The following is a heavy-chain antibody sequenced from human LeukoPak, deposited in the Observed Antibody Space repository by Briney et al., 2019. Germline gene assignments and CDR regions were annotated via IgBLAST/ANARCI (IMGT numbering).Heavy chain of an antibody. CDR2: IIPILGIA. Sequence: SGKVSCKASGGTFSSYAISWVRQAPGQGLEWMGRIIPILGIANYAQKFQGRVTITADKSTSTAYMELSSLRSEDTAVYYCARDLTFLDSYYYGSGSGQGAFDIWGQGTMVTVSS. V-gene: IGHV1-69*04. CDR3: ARDLTFLDSYYYGSGSGQGAFDI. J-gene: IGHJ3*02. D-gene: IGHD3-10*01. CDR1: GGTFSSYA.